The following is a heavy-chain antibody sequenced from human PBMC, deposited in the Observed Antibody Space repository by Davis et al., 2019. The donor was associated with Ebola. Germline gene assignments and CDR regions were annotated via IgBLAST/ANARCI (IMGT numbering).Heavy chain of an antibody. D-gene: IGHD3-10*01. CDR3: ARILGVRGVISWANWFDP. J-gene: IGHJ5*02. V-gene: IGHV4-34*01. Sequence: SETLSLTCAVYGGSFSGYYWSWIRQPPGKGLEWIGEINHSGSTNYNPSLKSPVTISVDTPKNQFSLKLSSVTAADKAAYYCARILGVRGVISWANWFDPWGQGTLVTVSS. CDR2: INHSGST. CDR1: GGSFSGYY.